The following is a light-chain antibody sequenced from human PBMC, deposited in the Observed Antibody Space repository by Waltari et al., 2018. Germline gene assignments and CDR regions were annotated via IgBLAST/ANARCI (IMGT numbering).Light chain of an antibody. V-gene: IGKV3-20*01. J-gene: IGKJ2*01. CDR1: QSLTTTS. Sequence: ENVLTQSPGTVSLSPGERATLSYRASQSLTTTSLAWYQAKPGQAPRLLIYGASSRAAGVPKRFSGSGSGTEFTLIISSVAPEDFAVFYCQQYDTMPHTFGQGTKLEIK. CDR2: GAS. CDR3: QQYDTMPHT.